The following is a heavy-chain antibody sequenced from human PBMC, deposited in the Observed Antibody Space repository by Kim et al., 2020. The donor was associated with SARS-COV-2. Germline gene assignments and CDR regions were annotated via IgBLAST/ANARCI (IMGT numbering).Heavy chain of an antibody. D-gene: IGHD5-12*01. J-gene: IGHJ6*02. CDR3: ARNRHDGYRAFAMDV. CDR2: IDWDDVK. Sequence: SGPTLVKPTQTLTLTCTFSGFSLTTSKMCVTWIRQPPGKALEWLARIDWDDVKYYSTSLKTRLTISKDTSKNQVVLTMTNMDPVDTATYYCARNRHDGYRAFAMDVWGRGTTVTVSS. CDR1: GFSLTTSKMC. V-gene: IGHV2-70*11.